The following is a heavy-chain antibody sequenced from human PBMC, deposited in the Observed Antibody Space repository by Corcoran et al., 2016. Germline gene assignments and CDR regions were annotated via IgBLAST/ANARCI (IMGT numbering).Heavy chain of an antibody. CDR2: INHSGST. D-gene: IGHD6-6*01. CDR1: GGSFSGYY. Sequence: QVQLQQWGAGLLKPSETLSLTCAVYGGSFSGYYWSWIRQPPGEGLEWIGEINHSGSTNYNPSLKSRVTISVDTSKNQFSLKLSSVTAAETAVYYCACFAKRVSYSSSHGIGFFDYWGQGTLVTVSS. CDR3: ACFAKRVSYSSSHGIGFFDY. J-gene: IGHJ4*02. V-gene: IGHV4-34*01.